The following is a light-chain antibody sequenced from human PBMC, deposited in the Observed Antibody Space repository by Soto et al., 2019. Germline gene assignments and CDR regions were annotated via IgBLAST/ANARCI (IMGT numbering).Light chain of an antibody. CDR3: QQYGSSRKT. Sequence: EIVLTQSPGILSLSPGERATLSCRASQSVSRKLAWYQQKPGQAPRLLIYGASSRATGIPDRFSGSGSGTDFTLTISRLEPEDFAVYYCQQYGSSRKTFGQGTKVDTK. V-gene: IGKV3-20*01. J-gene: IGKJ1*01. CDR1: QSVSRK. CDR2: GAS.